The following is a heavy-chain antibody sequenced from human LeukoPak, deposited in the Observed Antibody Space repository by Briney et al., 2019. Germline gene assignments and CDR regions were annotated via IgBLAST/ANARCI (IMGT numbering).Heavy chain of an antibody. Sequence: SVKVSCKASGGTFSSYAISWVRQAPGQGHEWMGGIIPIFGTANYAQKFQGRVTITADESTSTAYMELSSLRSEDTAVYYCARPLDYDILTGYCPFGYWGQGTLVTVSS. CDR2: IIPIFGTA. CDR1: GGTFSSYA. V-gene: IGHV1-69*13. D-gene: IGHD3-9*01. CDR3: ARPLDYDILTGYCPFGY. J-gene: IGHJ4*02.